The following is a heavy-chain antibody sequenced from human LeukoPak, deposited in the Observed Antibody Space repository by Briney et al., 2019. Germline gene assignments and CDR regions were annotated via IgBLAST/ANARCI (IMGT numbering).Heavy chain of an antibody. CDR3: AKEIKKGFAP. V-gene: IGHV3-23*01. CDR2: ISASGGST. Sequence: GSLRLSCAAAGFTFSTYAMTWVRQAPGKGLEWVSGISASGGSTNYADSVEGRFTISRDNSKNTLYLQMTSLRAEDTAVYYCAKEIKKGFAPWGQGTLVTVSS. J-gene: IGHJ5*02. D-gene: IGHD3-16*01. CDR1: GFTFSTYA.